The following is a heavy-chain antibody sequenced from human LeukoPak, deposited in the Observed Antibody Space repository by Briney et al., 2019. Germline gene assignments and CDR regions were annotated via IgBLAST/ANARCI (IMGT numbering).Heavy chain of an antibody. CDR3: ARSGVVINWFDP. D-gene: IGHD3-3*01. V-gene: IGHV1-2*02. CDR2: INVKHGGA. J-gene: IGHJ5*02. CDR1: GYNFIDYY. Sequence: ASVKVSCKASGYNFIDYYIHWVRQAPGQGLEWMGWINVKHGGANIAQKFQGRVTMTRDTSISSAFMELSRLRSDDTAVYYCARSGVVINWFDPWGQGTLVTVSS.